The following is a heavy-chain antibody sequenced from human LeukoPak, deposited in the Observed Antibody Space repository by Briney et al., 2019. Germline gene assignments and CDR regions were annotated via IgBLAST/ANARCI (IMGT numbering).Heavy chain of an antibody. V-gene: IGHV4-4*07. J-gene: IGHJ4*02. CDR1: SVTINSYY. D-gene: IGHD3-16*01. CDR3: ARHGYTASHYFLDF. Sequence: SETLSLTCTVSSVTINSYYWGWVRQPAGRGLEWIARIYTTGKTDYNPSLKSRLTMSVDTSKRQFSLNLMSVTAADTAIYFCARHGYTASHYFLDFWSQGPLVTVSS. CDR2: IYTTGKT.